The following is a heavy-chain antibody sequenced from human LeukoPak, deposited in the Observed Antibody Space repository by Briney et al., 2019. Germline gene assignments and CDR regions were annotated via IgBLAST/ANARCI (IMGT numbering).Heavy chain of an antibody. Sequence: SQTLSLTCAISGDSVSSNSAAWNWIRQSPSRGLEWLGRTYYRSKWYNDYAVSVKSRITINPDTSKNQFSLQLNSVTPGDTAVYYCARERDSSGYYPAELDYWGQGTLVTVSS. D-gene: IGHD3-22*01. V-gene: IGHV6-1*01. CDR2: TYYRSKWYN. J-gene: IGHJ4*02. CDR1: GDSVSSNSAA. CDR3: ARERDSSGYYPAELDY.